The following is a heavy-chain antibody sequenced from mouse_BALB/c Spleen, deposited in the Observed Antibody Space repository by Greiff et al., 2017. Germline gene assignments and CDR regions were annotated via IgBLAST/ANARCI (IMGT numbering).Heavy chain of an antibody. CDR3: ARNAYYGNSAWFAY. V-gene: IGHV3-2*02. D-gene: IGHD2-10*01. CDR1: GYSITSDYA. J-gene: IGHJ3*01. Sequence: EVQLVESGPGLVKPSQSLSLTCTVTGYSITSDYAWNWIRQFPGNKLEWMGYISYSGSTSYNPSLKSRISITRDTSKNQFFLQLNSVTTEDTATYYCARNAYYGNSAWFAYWGQGTLVTVSA. CDR2: ISYSGST.